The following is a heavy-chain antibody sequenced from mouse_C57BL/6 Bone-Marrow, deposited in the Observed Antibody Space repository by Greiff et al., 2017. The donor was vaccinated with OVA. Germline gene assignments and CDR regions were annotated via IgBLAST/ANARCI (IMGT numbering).Heavy chain of an antibody. CDR2: IWSGGST. D-gene: IGHD2-4*01. V-gene: IGHV2-2*01. Sequence: VQGVESGPGLVQPSQSLSITCTVSGFSLTSYGVHWVRQSPGKGLEWLGVIWSGGSTDYNAAFISRLSISKDNSKSQVFFKMNSLQADDTAIYYCARRGLIYPGYFDVWGTGTTVTVSS. J-gene: IGHJ1*03. CDR1: GFSLTSYG. CDR3: ARRGLIYPGYFDV.